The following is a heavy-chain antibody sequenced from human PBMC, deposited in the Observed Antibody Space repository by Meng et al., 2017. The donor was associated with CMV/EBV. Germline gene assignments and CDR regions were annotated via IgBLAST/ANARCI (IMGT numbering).Heavy chain of an antibody. J-gene: IGHJ6*02. D-gene: IGHD6-13*01. V-gene: IGHV3-74*01. CDR3: ARDSSSWYSRDYYYYYGMDV. CDR2: INSDGSST. CDR1: GFTFSSYW. Sequence: ESLKISCAASGFTFSSYWMHWVRQAPGKGLVWVSRINSDGSSTSYADSVKGRFTISRDNAKNTLYLQMNSLRAEDTAVYYCARDSSSWYSRDYYYYYGMDVWGQGTTVTVSS.